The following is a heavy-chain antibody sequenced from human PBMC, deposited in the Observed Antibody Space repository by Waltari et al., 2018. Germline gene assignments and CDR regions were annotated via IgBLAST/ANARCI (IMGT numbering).Heavy chain of an antibody. CDR3: ARHGGVVGATSGAFEI. CDR1: GGSIGSYY. V-gene: IGHV4-4*07. J-gene: IGHJ3*02. D-gene: IGHD1-26*01. CDR2: IYNNVNP. Sequence: QVQLQESGPGLVKPSETLSLTCTVSGGSIGSYYWSWIRQPAGKGLEWIGRIYNNVNPDHNPSLKIRVTMSGDTSKNQVSLKLAAVAAADTAVYYCARHGGVVGATSGAFEIWGQGTTVTVFS.